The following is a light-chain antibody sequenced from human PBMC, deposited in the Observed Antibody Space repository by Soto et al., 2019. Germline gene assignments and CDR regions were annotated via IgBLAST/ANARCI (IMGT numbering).Light chain of an antibody. V-gene: IGKV3-20*01. CDR3: QQYGGSPRT. CDR2: GAS. J-gene: IGKJ1*01. Sequence: EIVLTQSPGTLSLSPGERATLSCRASQSVSSSYLAWYQQKPGQAPRLLIHGASNRATGIPDRFSGSGSGTDFTLTITRLEPEDFAVYYCQQYGGSPRTFGQGTKVDI. CDR1: QSVSSSY.